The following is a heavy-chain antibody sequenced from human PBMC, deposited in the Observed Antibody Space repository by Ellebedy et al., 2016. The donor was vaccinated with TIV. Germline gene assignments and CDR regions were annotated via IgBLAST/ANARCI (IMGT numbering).Heavy chain of an antibody. CDR3: ARVVLDTAMVYFDY. Sequence: SETLSLTCAVSGGSISSGGYSWSWIRQPPGKGLEWIGYIYHSGSTYYNPSLKSRVTISVDTSKNQFSLKLSSVTAADTAVYYCARVVLDTAMVYFDYWGQGTLVTVSS. CDR2: IYHSGST. CDR1: GGSISSGGYS. D-gene: IGHD5-18*01. V-gene: IGHV4-30-2*01. J-gene: IGHJ4*02.